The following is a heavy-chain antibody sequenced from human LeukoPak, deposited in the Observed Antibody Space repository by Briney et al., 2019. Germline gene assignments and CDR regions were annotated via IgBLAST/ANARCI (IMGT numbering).Heavy chain of an antibody. CDR2: MNPNSGNT. CDR1: GYTFTSYD. D-gene: IGHD3-10*01. J-gene: IGHJ6*03. CDR3: ARGPLLWFGTHYYYVDV. Sequence: ASVKVSCKASGYTFTSYDINWVRQATGQGLEWMGWMNPNSGNTGYAQKFQGRVTMTRNTSISTAYMELSSLRSEDTAVYYCARGPLLWFGTHYYYVDVWGKGTTVTVSS. V-gene: IGHV1-8*01.